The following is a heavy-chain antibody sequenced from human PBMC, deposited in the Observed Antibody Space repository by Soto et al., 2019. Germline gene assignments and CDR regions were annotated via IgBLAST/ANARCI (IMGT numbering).Heavy chain of an antibody. CDR2: MKEDGSEK. V-gene: IGHV3-7*01. D-gene: IGHD3-3*01. Sequence: GGSLRLSCEASGFNFSRSWMSWVRQAPGKGLEWVANMKEDGSEKYYADSVRGRSTISRDNAKNSVHLQMNSLRVEDTAVYYCARGFYTDYWGQGALVTVYS. J-gene: IGHJ4*02. CDR1: GFNFSRSW. CDR3: ARGFYTDY.